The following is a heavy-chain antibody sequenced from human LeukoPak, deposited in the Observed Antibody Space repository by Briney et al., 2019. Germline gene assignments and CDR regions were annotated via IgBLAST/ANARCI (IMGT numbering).Heavy chain of an antibody. Sequence: ASVKVSCKASGYTFTSYDINWVRQATGQGLEWMGWMNPNSGNTGYAQKFQGRVTITRNTSISTAYMELSSLRSEDTAVYYCARGSIYCSSTSCYWGLGFYMDVWGKGTTVTVSS. CDR2: MNPNSGNT. D-gene: IGHD2-2*01. CDR1: GYTFTSYD. V-gene: IGHV1-8*03. CDR3: ARGSIYCSSTSCYWGLGFYMDV. J-gene: IGHJ6*03.